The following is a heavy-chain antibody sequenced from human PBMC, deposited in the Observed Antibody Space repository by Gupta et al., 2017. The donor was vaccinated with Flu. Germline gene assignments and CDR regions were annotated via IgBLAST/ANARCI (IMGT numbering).Heavy chain of an antibody. CDR3: AKPGHGDYIDS. J-gene: IGHJ4*02. Sequence: GLEWVSAIGRSGGGTYYIDSVKGRFTISRDDSKNTLYLQMNSLRAGDTAVYYCAKPGHGDYIDSWGQGTLVTVSS. CDR2: IGRSGGGT. D-gene: IGHD4-17*01. V-gene: IGHV3-23*01.